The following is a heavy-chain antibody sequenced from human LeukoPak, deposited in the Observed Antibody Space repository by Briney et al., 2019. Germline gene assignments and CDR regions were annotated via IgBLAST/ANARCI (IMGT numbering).Heavy chain of an antibody. Sequence: GGSLRLSCAASGFTFSSYGMHWVRQAPGKGLEWVALMRYDGSNKYYADSVKGRFSISRDNSKNTLYLQMDSLRAEDTAVYYCAKDYYDSSGQRHFDYWGQGTLVTVSS. J-gene: IGHJ4*02. CDR1: GFTFSSYG. V-gene: IGHV3-30*02. CDR3: AKDYYDSSGQRHFDY. CDR2: MRYDGSNK. D-gene: IGHD3-22*01.